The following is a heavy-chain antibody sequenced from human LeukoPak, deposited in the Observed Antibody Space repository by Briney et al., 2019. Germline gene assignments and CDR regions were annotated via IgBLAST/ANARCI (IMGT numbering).Heavy chain of an antibody. V-gene: IGHV1-24*01. CDR1: GYTLTELS. D-gene: IGHD6-19*01. CDR2: FDPEDGET. J-gene: IGHJ6*03. Sequence: GASVKVSCKVSGYTLTELSMHWVRQAPGKGLEWMGGFDPEDGETIYAQKFQGGVTMTEDTSTDTAYMELSSLRSEDTAVYYCATWAPAVAGPYYYYYMDVWGKGTTVTVSS. CDR3: ATWAPAVAGPYYYYYMDV.